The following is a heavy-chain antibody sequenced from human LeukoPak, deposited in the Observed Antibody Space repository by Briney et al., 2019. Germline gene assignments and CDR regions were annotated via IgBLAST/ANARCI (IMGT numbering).Heavy chain of an antibody. CDR3: ARDRGVGGTA. CDR1: GFTFSSYA. CDR2: ISYDGSNK. V-gene: IGHV3-30-3*01. J-gene: IGHJ5*02. D-gene: IGHD1-26*01. Sequence: GGSLRLSCAASGFTFSSYAMHWVRQAPGKGLEWVAVISYDGSNKYYADSVKGRFTISRDNSKNTLYLQMNSLRAEDTAVYYCARDRGVGGTAWGQGTLVTVSS.